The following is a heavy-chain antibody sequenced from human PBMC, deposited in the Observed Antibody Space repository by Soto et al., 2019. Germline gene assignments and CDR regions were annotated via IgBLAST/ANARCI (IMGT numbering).Heavy chain of an antibody. CDR2: IYYRGST. V-gene: IGHV4-59*08. J-gene: IGHJ5*02. CDR3: ARLLWSRGDWFDP. D-gene: IGHD3-10*01. Sequence: PSETRWLTCTFSGGGIRRYYWSWIRQRPGKGLEWIGYIYYRGSTTYNPSLKSRVTISVDTSKNQFSLKLSPVTAADTAVYYCARLLWSRGDWFDPWGQGTLVTVSS. CDR1: GGGIRRYY.